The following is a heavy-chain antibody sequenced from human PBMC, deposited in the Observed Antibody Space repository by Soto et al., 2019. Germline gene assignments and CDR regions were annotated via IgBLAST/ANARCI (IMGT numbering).Heavy chain of an antibody. Sequence: GGSLRLSCAASGVAFSIYAMSWVRQAPGKGLEWVSAISGGGINTYYADSVRRRFTISRDNFKNTLYLQMNSLRAEDTALYFCAKFYYYTSLNMARKNEDAFESCGQGTMVIVAS. CDR1: GVAFSIYA. J-gene: IGHJ3*02. CDR3: AKFYYYTSLNMARKNEDAFES. D-gene: IGHD3-10*01. V-gene: IGHV3-23*01. CDR2: ISGGGINT.